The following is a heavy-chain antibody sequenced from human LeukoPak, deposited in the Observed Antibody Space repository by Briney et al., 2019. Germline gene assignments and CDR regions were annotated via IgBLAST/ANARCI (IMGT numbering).Heavy chain of an antibody. Sequence: PSETLSLTCTVSGDSISSSSYYWGWIRQPPGKGLEWIGTIYYSESTYYNPSLKSRVTISVDTSKNQFSLKLSSVTAADTAVYYCAREYYYGSGSYYLGHYYFDYWGQGTLVTVSS. D-gene: IGHD3-10*01. CDR1: GDSISSSSYY. V-gene: IGHV4-39*02. CDR3: AREYYYGSGSYYLGHYYFDY. J-gene: IGHJ4*02. CDR2: IYYSEST.